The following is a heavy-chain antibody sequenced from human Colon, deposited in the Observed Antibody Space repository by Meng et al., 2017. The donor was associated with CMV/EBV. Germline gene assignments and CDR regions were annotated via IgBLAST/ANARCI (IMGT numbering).Heavy chain of an antibody. Sequence: ASISAGGYYWSWIRQHPGKGLEWIGYIFNSGATSKNPSLNSRVIISVDTSKNQFSLKLTSVTAADTAVYFCARGALGSCTGSSCYSWGQGTLVTVSS. V-gene: IGHV4-31*02. CDR1: ASISAGGYY. CDR2: IFNSGAT. J-gene: IGHJ4*02. D-gene: IGHD6-19*01. CDR3: ARGALGSCTGSSCYS.